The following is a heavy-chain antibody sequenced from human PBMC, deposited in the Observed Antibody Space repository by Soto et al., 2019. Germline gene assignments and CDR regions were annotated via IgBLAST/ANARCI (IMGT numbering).Heavy chain of an antibody. J-gene: IGHJ6*02. D-gene: IGHD4-17*01. CDR2: IYYSGST. CDR1: GGSISSYY. Sequence: SETLSLTCTVSGGSISSYYWSWIRQPPGKGLEWIGYIYYSGSTNYNPSLKSRVTISVDTSKNQFSLKLSSVTAADTAVYYCARVHGDFRYYYYYGMDVWGQGTTVTVSS. V-gene: IGHV4-59*01. CDR3: ARVHGDFRYYYYYGMDV.